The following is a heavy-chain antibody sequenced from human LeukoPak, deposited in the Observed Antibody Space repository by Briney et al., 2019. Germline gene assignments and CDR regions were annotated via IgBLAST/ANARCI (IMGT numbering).Heavy chain of an antibody. V-gene: IGHV1-18*01. CDR3: ARVYCSSTSCYTWFDP. CDR2: ISAYNGNT. CDR1: GYTFTSYG. Sequence: GASVKVSCKASGYTFTSYGISWVRQAPGQGLEWMGWISAYNGNTNYARKLQGRVTMTTDTSTSTAYMELRSLRSDDTAVYYCARVYCSSTSCYTWFDPWGQGTLVTVSS. D-gene: IGHD2-2*02. J-gene: IGHJ5*02.